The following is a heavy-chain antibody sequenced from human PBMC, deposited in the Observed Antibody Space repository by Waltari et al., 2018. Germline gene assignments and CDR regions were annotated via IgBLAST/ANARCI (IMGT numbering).Heavy chain of an antibody. V-gene: IGHV3-23*01. D-gene: IGHD5-18*01. CDR2: IRGSGGST. CDR1: GFTFSSYA. Sequence: EVQLLESGGGLVQPGGSLRLSCAASGFTFSSYAMSWVRQAPGKGLGGGSAIRGSGGSTYYADSVKGRFTISRDNSKNTLDLQMNSLRAEDTAVYYCAKVGIAAMVRVIGYWGQGTLVTVSS. CDR3: AKVGIAAMVRVIGY. J-gene: IGHJ4*02.